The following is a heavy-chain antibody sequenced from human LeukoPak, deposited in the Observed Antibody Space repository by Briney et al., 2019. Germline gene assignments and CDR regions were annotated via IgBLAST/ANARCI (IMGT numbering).Heavy chain of an antibody. CDR2: IFYSGST. Sequence: SETLSLTCTVSGGSISTSNYYWGWIRQPPGKGLEWIGNIFYSGSTYYSPSLKSRVTISLDTSRNQFSLKLNSVTAADTAVYYCARGRFGPQFDYWGQGTLVTVSS. CDR1: GGSISTSNYY. J-gene: IGHJ4*02. CDR3: ARGRFGPQFDY. V-gene: IGHV4-39*07. D-gene: IGHD3-10*01.